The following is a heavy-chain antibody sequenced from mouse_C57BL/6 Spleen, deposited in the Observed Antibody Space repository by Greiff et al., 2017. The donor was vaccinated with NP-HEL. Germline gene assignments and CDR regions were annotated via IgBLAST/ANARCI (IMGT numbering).Heavy chain of an antibody. V-gene: IGHV1-15*01. J-gene: IGHJ3*01. CDR3: TDPYGYDLAWFAY. CDR1: GYTFTDYE. D-gene: IGHD2-2*01. Sequence: QVQLQQSGAELVRPGASVTLSCKASGYTFTDYEMHWVKQTPVHGLEWIGAIDPETGGTAYNQKFKGKAILTADKSSSTAYMELRSLTSEDSAVYYCTDPYGYDLAWFAYWGQGTLVTVSA. CDR2: IDPETGGT.